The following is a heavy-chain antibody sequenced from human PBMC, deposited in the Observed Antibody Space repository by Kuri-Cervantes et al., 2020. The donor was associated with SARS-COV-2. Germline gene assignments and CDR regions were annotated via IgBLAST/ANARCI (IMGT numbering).Heavy chain of an antibody. CDR2: ISYDGSNK. V-gene: IGHV3-30*03. Sequence: GGSLRLSCAASGFTFSSYGMHWVRQAPGKGLEWVAVISYDGSNKYYADSVKGRFTISRDNSKNTLYLQMNSLRAEDTAVYYCARGAGISGWFDWGQGTLVTVSS. J-gene: IGHJ4*02. D-gene: IGHD6-19*01. CDR1: GFTFSSYG. CDR3: ARGAGISGWFD.